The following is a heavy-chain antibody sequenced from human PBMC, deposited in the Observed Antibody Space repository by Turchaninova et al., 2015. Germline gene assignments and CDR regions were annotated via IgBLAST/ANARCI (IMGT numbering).Heavy chain of an antibody. CDR1: GFTFSSYW. J-gene: IGHJ4*02. CDR2: IHSDGSNT. CDR3: ARSNHGSDS. Sequence: EVQLVESGGGLVQPGGSLRLSCAASGFTFSSYWMYWVRQGPGKGLLWVAEIHSDGSNTNYADSVTGRFTISRDNAKNTLYLQMNSLRVEDTAFYYCARSNHGSDSWGQGTLVTVSS. D-gene: IGHD5-24*01. V-gene: IGHV3-74*01.